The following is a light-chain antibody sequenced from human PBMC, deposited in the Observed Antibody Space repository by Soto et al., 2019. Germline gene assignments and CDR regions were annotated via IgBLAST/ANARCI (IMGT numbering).Light chain of an antibody. CDR2: GAS. J-gene: IGKJ4*01. Sequence: EIVMTQSPVTLSVSPGERATLSCRASQSVSGNLAWYQQKPGQAPRLLIYGASTRATGIPARFSGSGSGTEFTPTVSRLQSEDLAVYYCQQYNKWPLTFGGGTKVEIK. CDR1: QSVSGN. CDR3: QQYNKWPLT. V-gene: IGKV3-15*01.